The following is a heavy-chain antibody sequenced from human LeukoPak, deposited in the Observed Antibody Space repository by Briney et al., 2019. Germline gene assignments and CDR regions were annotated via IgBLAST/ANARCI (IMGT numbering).Heavy chain of an antibody. J-gene: IGHJ4*02. CDR1: GDSFTNYG. Sequence: GASVKVSCKSSGDSFTNYGISWVRLAPGQGLEWMGWISAYSGHTNYAQKVQGRVTMTTDPSTSTAYMELRGLRSDDTAVYYCARDAIVGATLAPFDYWGQGTLVTVSS. V-gene: IGHV1-18*01. CDR3: ARDAIVGATLAPFDY. CDR2: ISAYSGHT. D-gene: IGHD1-26*01.